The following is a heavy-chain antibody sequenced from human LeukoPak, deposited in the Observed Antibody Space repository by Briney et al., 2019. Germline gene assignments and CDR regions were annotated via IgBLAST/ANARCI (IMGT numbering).Heavy chain of an antibody. CDR2: IYHTGSA. Sequence: PSETLSRTCTVSGGSVSSRPHFWAWIRQTPGKGLEWIGTIYHTGSANYNPSLKSRVTISVDTSKDHFSLNLSSVTATDTAVYFCVRLLGGYFAGNTFDIWGQGTVVSVSS. CDR3: VRLLGGYFAGNTFDI. V-gene: IGHV4-39*02. CDR1: GGSVSSRPHF. J-gene: IGHJ3*02. D-gene: IGHD3-9*01.